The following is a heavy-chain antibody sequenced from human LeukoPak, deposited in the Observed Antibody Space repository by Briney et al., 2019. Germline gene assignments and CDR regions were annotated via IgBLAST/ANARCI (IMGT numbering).Heavy chain of an antibody. CDR1: GGSISSYY. D-gene: IGHD3-22*01. Sequence: PSETLSLTCTVSGGSISSYYWSWIRQPPGKGLEWIGYIYYSGSTNYNSSLKSRVTISVDTSKNQFSLKLSSVSAADTAMYYCARHDSSGYYYAPGAFDIWGQGTMITVSS. J-gene: IGHJ3*02. V-gene: IGHV4-59*08. CDR2: IYYSGST. CDR3: ARHDSSGYYYAPGAFDI.